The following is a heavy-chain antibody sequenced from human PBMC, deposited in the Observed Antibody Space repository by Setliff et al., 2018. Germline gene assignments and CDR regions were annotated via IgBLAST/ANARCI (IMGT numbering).Heavy chain of an antibody. CDR3: ARGRNIAARLLDS. J-gene: IGHJ4*02. D-gene: IGHD6-6*01. CDR1: GGTFSDYY. Sequence: SETLSLTCAAYGGTFSDYYWTWIRQPPGKGLEWIGEINHRGSTNYNPSLKSRATISIDTSKDQFSLKLISMSAEDTAVYFCARGRNIAARLLDSWGQGALVTVSS. V-gene: IGHV4-34*01. CDR2: INHRGST.